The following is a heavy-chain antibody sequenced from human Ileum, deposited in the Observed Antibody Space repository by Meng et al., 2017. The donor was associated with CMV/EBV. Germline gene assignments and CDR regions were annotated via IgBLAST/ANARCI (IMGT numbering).Heavy chain of an antibody. V-gene: IGHV3-23*01. D-gene: IGHD6-25*01. Sequence: GGSLRLSCAASGFTFSNSAMTWVRRAPGKRLEWVACTSGSGSTTYQADTVKGRFYISRDNSENTVYLKMSSLRADDTAIYYCAMRRGISGFGAIDLWGQGTLVTVSS. CDR1: GFTFSNSA. CDR3: AMRRGISGFGAIDL. J-gene: IGHJ5*02. CDR2: TSGSGSTT.